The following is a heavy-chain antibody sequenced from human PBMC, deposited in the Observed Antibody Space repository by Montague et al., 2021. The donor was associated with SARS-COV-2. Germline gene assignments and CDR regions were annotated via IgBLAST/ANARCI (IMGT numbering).Heavy chain of an antibody. D-gene: IGHD2-2*01. CDR2: IYYSGST. CDR3: ARRGLGYCSSTSCQNAFDI. CDR1: GGSISSYY. J-gene: IGHJ3*02. Sequence: SETLSLTCTVSGGSISSYYWSWLRQPSGKGLEWIGYIYYSGSTNXNPTLKSRVTISVDSSKNQFSLKLGSVTAADTVVYYCARRGLGYCSSTSCQNAFDIWGQGTMVTVSS. V-gene: IGHV4-59*08.